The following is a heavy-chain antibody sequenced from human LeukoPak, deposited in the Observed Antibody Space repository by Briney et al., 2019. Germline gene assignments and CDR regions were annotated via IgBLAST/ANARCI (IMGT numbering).Heavy chain of an antibody. CDR1: GFTFSSYE. CDR3: ARGIAVAGRELDY. CDR2: ISSSDSTI. Sequence: GGSLRLSCAASGFTFSSYEMNWVRQAPGKGLEWVSYISSSDSTIYYADSVKGRFTISRDNAKNSLYLQMNSLRAEDTAVYYCARGIAVAGRELDYWGQGTLVTVSS. J-gene: IGHJ4*02. V-gene: IGHV3-48*03. D-gene: IGHD6-19*01.